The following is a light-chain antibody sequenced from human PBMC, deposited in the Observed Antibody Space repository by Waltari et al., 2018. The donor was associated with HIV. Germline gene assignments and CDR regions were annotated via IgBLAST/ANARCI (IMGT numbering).Light chain of an antibody. V-gene: IGLV2-14*01. J-gene: IGLJ3*02. CDR3: SSYTSSSTLGV. CDR2: EVS. CDR1: SSDVGGYNY. Sequence: QSALTQPASVSGSPGQSITISCTGPSSDVGGYNYVSWYQQHQGKATKPMIYEVSNRPSGVSNRFSGSKSGNTASLTISGLQAEDEADYYCSSYTSSSTLGVFGGGTKLTVL.